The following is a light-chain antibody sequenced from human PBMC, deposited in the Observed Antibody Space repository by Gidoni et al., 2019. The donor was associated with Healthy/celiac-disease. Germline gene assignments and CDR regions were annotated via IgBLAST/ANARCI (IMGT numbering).Light chain of an antibody. Sequence: EIVLTQSPATLSLSPGERATLSCRASQSVSSYLAWYQQKPGQAPRLLIYDASNRATGIPARFSGGGSGTDFTLTISSLEPEDFAVYYCQQRSTTFGQGTKLEIK. CDR1: QSVSSY. CDR3: QQRSTT. J-gene: IGKJ2*01. CDR2: DAS. V-gene: IGKV3-11*01.